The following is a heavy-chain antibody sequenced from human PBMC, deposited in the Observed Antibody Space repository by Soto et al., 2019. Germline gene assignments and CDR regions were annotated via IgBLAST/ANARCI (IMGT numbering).Heavy chain of an antibody. CDR1: GDSIISSDFY. CDR2: IFYLGSS. V-gene: IGHV4-39*01. CDR3: ARHSLALRKNNWFDP. J-gene: IGHJ5*02. Sequence: PSETLSLTCTVSGDSIISSDFYWGWVRQPPGKGLEWIGSIFYLGSSYYNPSLKSRVTMSVDTSKNQFSLRLRSVTAADTALYFCARHSLALRKNNWFDPWGQGIMLTVS. D-gene: IGHD3-3*02.